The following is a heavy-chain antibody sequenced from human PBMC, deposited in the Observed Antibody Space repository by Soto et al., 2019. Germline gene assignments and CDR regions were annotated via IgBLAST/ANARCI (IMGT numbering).Heavy chain of an antibody. CDR3: ASGWFGGWSRGDYFDY. CDR1: GFTFSSYS. D-gene: IGHD6-19*01. Sequence: GGSLRLSCAASGFTFSSYSMNWVRQAPGKGLEWVSYISSSSSTIYYADSVKGRFTISRDNAKNSLYLQMNSLRAEDTAVYYCASGWFGGWSRGDYFDYWGQGTLVTVSS. V-gene: IGHV3-48*01. CDR2: ISSSSSTI. J-gene: IGHJ4*02.